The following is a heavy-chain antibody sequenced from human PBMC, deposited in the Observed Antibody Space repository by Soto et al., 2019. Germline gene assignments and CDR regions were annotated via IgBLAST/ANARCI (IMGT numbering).Heavy chain of an antibody. CDR2: INPSGGST. V-gene: IGHV1-46*01. Sequence: ASVKVSCKASGYTFTSYYMHWVRQAPGQGLEWMGIINPSGGSTSYAQKFQGRVTMTRDTSTSTVYMELSSLRSEDTVVYYCASLAPEMASDYWGQGTLVTVSS. CDR3: ASLAPEMASDY. CDR1: GYTFTSYY. D-gene: IGHD5-12*01. J-gene: IGHJ4*02.